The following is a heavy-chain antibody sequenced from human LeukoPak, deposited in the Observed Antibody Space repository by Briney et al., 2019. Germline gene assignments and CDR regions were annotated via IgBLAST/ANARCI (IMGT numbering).Heavy chain of an antibody. V-gene: IGHV4-38-2*02. J-gene: IGHJ5*02. Sequence: SETLSLTCAVSGYSITSGFSWGWIRQPPGKGLEGIATISHSGTTDYKSTLESRLTISMDTSKNLFSLRLTSVTAADTAVYYCAREGAVPGIDPWGQGTLVTVSS. CDR3: AREGAVPGIDP. CDR2: ISHSGTT. CDR1: GYSITSGFS. D-gene: IGHD3-16*01.